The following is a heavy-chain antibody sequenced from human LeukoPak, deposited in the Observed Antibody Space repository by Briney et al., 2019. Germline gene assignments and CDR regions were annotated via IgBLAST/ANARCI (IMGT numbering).Heavy chain of an antibody. CDR3: AQDIDIVAKITGN. CDR2: VSGSGGRT. V-gene: IGHV3-23*01. D-gene: IGHD5-12*01. CDR1: GFTFSSYA. J-gene: IGHJ4*02. Sequence: GGSLRLSCAASGFTFSSYAMSWGRQAPGKGLEWVSGVSGSGGRTYYADSVKGRFTISRDNSRNTLYLQMNSLRAEDTAVYYVAQDIDIVAKITGNWGQGNLVTVSS.